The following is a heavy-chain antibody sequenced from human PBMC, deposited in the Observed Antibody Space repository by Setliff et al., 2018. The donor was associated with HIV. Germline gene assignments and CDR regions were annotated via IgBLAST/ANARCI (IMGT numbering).Heavy chain of an antibody. D-gene: IGHD5-12*01. V-gene: IGHV4-34*01. CDR1: GGSFSGYY. J-gene: IGHJ3*02. Sequence: SETLSLTCAISGGSFSGYYWSWIRQPPGKGLEWIGEINQSGGINYNPSLKSRVTISIDTFKNQFSMKLYSVTAADTAVYYCATASGYDLFMGAFDIWGQGTMVTVSS. CDR2: INQSGGI. CDR3: ATASGYDLFMGAFDI.